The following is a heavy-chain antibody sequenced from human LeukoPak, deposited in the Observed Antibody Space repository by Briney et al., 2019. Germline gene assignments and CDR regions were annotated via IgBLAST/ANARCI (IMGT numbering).Heavy chain of an antibody. CDR2: ILYDGSNK. CDR3: AKVPNSSSWYYFDY. D-gene: IGHD6-13*01. V-gene: IGHV3-30*18. J-gene: IGHJ4*02. CDR1: GFTFSSYG. Sequence: GGSLRLSCAASGFTFSSYGMHWVRQAPGKGLEWVAVILYDGSNKYYADSVKGRFTISRDNSKNTLYLQMNSLRAEDTAVYYCAKVPNSSSWYYFDYWGQGTLVTVSS.